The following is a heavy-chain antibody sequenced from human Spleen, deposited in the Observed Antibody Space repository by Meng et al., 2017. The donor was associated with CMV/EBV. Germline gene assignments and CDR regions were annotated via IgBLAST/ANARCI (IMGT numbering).Heavy chain of an antibody. CDR1: GFTFNSYS. D-gene: IGHD3-16*01. J-gene: IGHJ4*02. V-gene: IGHV3-21*04. CDR3: ARQGWGFDY. CDR2: ISSTSTYI. Sequence: GESLKISCAASGFTFNSYSMNWVRQAPGKGLEWVSFISSTSTYIYYADSVEGRFTISRDNAKNSLHLQMDSLRAEDTAVYYCARQGWGFDYWGQGTLVTVSS.